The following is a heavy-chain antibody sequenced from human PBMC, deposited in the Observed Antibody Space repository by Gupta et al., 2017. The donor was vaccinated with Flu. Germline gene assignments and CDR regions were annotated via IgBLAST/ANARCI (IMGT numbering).Heavy chain of an antibody. CDR1: GGTFSSYA. J-gene: IGHJ6*02. CDR2: IIPIFGTA. V-gene: IGHV1-69*01. CDR3: AARYFDWLEAPGYYYYGMDV. Sequence: VKKPGSSVKVSCKASGGTFSSYAISWVRQAPGQGLEWMGGIIPIFGTANYAQKFQGRVTITADESTSTAYMELSSLRSEDTAVYYCAARYFDWLEAPGYYYYGMDVWGQGTTVTVSS. D-gene: IGHD3-9*01.